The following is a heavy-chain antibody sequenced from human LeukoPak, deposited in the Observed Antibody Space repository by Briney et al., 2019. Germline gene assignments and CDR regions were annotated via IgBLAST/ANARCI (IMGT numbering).Heavy chain of an antibody. CDR2: ISSSGSTI. V-gene: IGHV3-48*03. Sequence: PGGSLRLSCAASGFTFSRYWMTWVRQAPGKGLEWVSCISSSGSTIYYADSVKGRFTISRDNAKNSLYLQMNSLRAEDTAVYYCARGWWDHPQGAFDIWGQGTMVTVSS. CDR3: ARGWWDHPQGAFDI. D-gene: IGHD1-26*01. CDR1: GFTFSRYW. J-gene: IGHJ3*02.